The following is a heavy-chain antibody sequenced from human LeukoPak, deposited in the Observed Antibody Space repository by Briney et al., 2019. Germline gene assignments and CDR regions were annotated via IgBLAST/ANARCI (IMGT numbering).Heavy chain of an antibody. CDR2: IWYDGSNK. Sequence: PGGSLRLSCAASGFTFSSYGMNWVRQAPGKGLEWVAVIWYDGSNKYYADSVKGRFTISRDNSKNTLYLQMNSLRAEDTAVYYCARDVGRGYCSSTSCYGALDYWGQGTLVTVSS. CDR3: ARDVGRGYCSSTSCYGALDY. V-gene: IGHV3-33*01. J-gene: IGHJ4*02. D-gene: IGHD2-2*01. CDR1: GFTFSSYG.